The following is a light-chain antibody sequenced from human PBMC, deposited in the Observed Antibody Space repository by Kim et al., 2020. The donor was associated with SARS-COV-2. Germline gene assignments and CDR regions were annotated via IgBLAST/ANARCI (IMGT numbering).Light chain of an antibody. CDR3: QSYDSSLSGSV. CDR2: GNS. J-gene: IGLJ2*01. Sequence: GVTISCPGSSSNIGAGYDVHWYQQLPGTAPKLLIYGNSNRPSGVPDRFSGSKSGTSASLAITGLQAEDEADYYCQSYDSSLSGSVFGGGTKVTVL. V-gene: IGLV1-40*01. CDR1: SSNIGAGYD.